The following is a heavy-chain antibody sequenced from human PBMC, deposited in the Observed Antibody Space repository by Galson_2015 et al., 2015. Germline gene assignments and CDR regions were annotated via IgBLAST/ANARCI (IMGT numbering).Heavy chain of an antibody. V-gene: IGHV6-1*01. CDR1: GDSVSRGSAVA. CDR2: TYYRSKWRT. J-gene: IGHJ4*02. CDR3: ARGQASAFDY. D-gene: IGHD6-13*01. Sequence: CAISGDSVSRGSAVAWNWIRQSPSRGLEWLGRTYYRSKWRTDYALSVRSRITITPDTSKNQFSLQLSSVTPEDTAVYFCARGQASAFDYWGQGTLVTVSS.